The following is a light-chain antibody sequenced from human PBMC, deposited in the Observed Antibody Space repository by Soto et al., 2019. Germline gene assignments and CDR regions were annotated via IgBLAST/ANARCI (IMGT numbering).Light chain of an antibody. Sequence: DIQMTQSPSSLSASVGDRVTITCRASQGIRNDLSWYQQKPGEAPKRLVYVASSLDGGVPARFSGSGSGTEFTLTISSLQPEDFAIYYCQQTYTTPEITFGQGTRLEIK. V-gene: IGKV1-17*01. J-gene: IGKJ5*01. CDR3: QQTYTTPEIT. CDR2: VAS. CDR1: QGIRND.